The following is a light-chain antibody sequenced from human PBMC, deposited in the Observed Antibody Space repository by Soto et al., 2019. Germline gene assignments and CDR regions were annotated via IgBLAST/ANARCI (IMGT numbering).Light chain of an antibody. CDR2: AAS. CDR3: QQSYSIVIT. Sequence: DIQMTQSPSSLSASVGDRVTITCRASQSISSYLNWYQQKPGKAPKLVIYAASSLQSGVPSRFSGSGSGTDFTLTISSLQPEDFATFYRQQSYSIVITFGPGTKVDIK. V-gene: IGKV1-39*01. CDR1: QSISSY. J-gene: IGKJ3*01.